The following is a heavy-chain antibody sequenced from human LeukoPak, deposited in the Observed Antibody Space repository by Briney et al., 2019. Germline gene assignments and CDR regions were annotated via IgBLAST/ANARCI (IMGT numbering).Heavy chain of an antibody. V-gene: IGHV4-39*01. CDR1: GGSISSSSYY. CDR3: ARSSYGAGSKPYWVDY. J-gene: IGHJ4*02. D-gene: IGHD3-10*01. Sequence: PSETLSLTCTVSGGSISSSSYYWAWIRQPPGKGLEYIGSYSGSTYYNPSLKSRVTISVDTSKKQFSLKLSSVTAADTAVYYCARSSYGAGSKPYWVDYWGQGTLVTVSS. CDR2: YSGST.